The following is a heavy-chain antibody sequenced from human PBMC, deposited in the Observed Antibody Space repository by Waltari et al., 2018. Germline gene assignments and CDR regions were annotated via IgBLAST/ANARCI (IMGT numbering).Heavy chain of an antibody. CDR2: IYYSGST. CDR3: ARAPANWDDWYFDL. V-gene: IGHV4-59*01. J-gene: IGHJ2*01. CDR1: GGSISSYY. D-gene: IGHD7-27*01. Sequence: QVQLQESGPGLVKPSETLSLTCTVSGGSISSYYWSWIRQPPGKGLEWIGYIYYSGSTNYNPSLKSRVTISVDTSKNQFSLKLSSVTAADTAVYYCARAPANWDDWYFDLWGRGTLVTVSS.